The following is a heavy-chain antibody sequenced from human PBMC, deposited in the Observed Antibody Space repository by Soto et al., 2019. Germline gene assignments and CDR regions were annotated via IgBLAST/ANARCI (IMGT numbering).Heavy chain of an antibody. CDR3: ARDSSGYYYERGPFDY. V-gene: IGHV4-61*01. CDR1: GGSVSSGSYY. D-gene: IGHD3-22*01. J-gene: IGHJ4*02. Sequence: SETLSLTCTVSGGSVSSGSYYWSWIRQPPGKGLEWIGYIYYSGSTNYNPSLKSRVTISVDTSKNQFSLKLSSVTAADTAVYYCARDSSGYYYERGPFDYWGQGTLVTVSS. CDR2: IYYSGST.